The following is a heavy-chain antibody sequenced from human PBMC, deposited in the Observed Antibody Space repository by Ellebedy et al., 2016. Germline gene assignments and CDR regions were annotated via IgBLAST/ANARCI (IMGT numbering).Heavy chain of an antibody. V-gene: IGHV1-18*01. Sequence: ASVKVSXKGSGYSFSSYTIGWARQAPGQGLEWMGWISGSNGNTKYAQKFQGRVTMTTDTSTNTAYMELRSLRSDDTAVYYCAREGAYDSGGYYELFDYWGQGTLVTVSS. CDR1: GYSFSSYT. J-gene: IGHJ4*02. D-gene: IGHD3-22*01. CDR3: AREGAYDSGGYYELFDY. CDR2: ISGSNGNT.